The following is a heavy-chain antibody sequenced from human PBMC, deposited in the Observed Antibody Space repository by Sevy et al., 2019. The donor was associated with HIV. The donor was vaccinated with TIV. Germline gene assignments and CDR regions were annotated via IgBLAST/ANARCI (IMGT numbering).Heavy chain of an antibody. J-gene: IGHJ5*02. Sequence: GGSLRLSCVGSGFTISRHAMHWVRQAPGKGLEWVAVILYDGSNKYYADSVKGRFTISRDNSKNTLDLEMNSLRPEDTAVYYCARSAVAGIEAWFDPWGLGTLVTVSS. V-gene: IGHV3-30-3*01. D-gene: IGHD6-19*01. CDR2: ILYDGSNK. CDR3: ARSAVAGIEAWFDP. CDR1: GFTISRHA.